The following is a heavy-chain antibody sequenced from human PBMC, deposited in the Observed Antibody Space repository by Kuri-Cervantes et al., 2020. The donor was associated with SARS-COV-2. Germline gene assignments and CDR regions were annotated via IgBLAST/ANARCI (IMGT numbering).Heavy chain of an antibody. Sequence: GGSLRLSCAASGFTFSSYSMNWVRQAPGKGLEWVAVIWYDGSNKYYADSVKGRFTISRDNSKNTLYLQMNSLRAEDTAVYYCAKDDCSSTSCLNKLYYFDHWGQGTLVTVSS. CDR3: AKDDCSSTSCLNKLYYFDH. V-gene: IGHV3-33*06. D-gene: IGHD2-2*01. J-gene: IGHJ4*02. CDR2: IWYDGSNK. CDR1: GFTFSSYS.